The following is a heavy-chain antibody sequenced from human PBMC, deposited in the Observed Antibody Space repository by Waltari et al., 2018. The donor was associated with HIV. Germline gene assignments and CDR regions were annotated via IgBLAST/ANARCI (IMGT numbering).Heavy chain of an antibody. J-gene: IGHJ4*02. CDR1: GFNFRSYW. D-gene: IGHD3-16*01. CDR2: SSTDGSET. Sequence: EVQLVESGGDLVQPGGSLRLSCAASGFNFRSYWMHWIRQIPGKGLVWVTHSSTDGSETSYLESVKGRFTISRDNAKNTLYLQMNSLRVEDTAIYYWTRDLSTYGHEFDYWGQGTLVTVAS. V-gene: IGHV3-74*01. CDR3: TRDLSTYGHEFDY.